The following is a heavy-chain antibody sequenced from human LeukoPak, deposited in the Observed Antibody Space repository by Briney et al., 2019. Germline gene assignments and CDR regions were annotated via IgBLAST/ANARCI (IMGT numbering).Heavy chain of an antibody. CDR2: IRSKGNNYAT. D-gene: IGHD6-13*01. CDR3: TSSSSYSYDY. J-gene: IGHJ4*02. Sequence: PGGSLKLSCAASGFTFSGSAIHRVRQASGKGLEWVGRIRSKGNNYATAYAESVKGRFTISRDDSKNTAYLQMNSLKTEDTAVYYCTSSSSYSYDYWGQGTLVTVSS. V-gene: IGHV3-73*01. CDR1: GFTFSGSA.